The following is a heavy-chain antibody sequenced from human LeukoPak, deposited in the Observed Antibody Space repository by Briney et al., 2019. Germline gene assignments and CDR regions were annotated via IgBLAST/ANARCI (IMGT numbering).Heavy chain of an antibody. D-gene: IGHD2-2*02. CDR1: GGSISSSSYY. J-gene: IGHJ4*02. CDR3: ASTSPGIVVVPAAIDY. V-gene: IGHV4-39*01. CDR2: IYYSGST. Sequence: SETLSLTCTVSGGSISSSSYYWGWIRQAPGKGLEWIGSIYYSGSTYYNPSLKSRVTISVDTSKNQFSLKLSSVTAADTAVYYCASTSPGIVVVPAAIDYWGQGTLVTVSS.